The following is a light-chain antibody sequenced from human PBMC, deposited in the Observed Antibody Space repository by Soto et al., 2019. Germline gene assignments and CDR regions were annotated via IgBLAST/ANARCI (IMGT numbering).Light chain of an antibody. CDR1: ESVVSNY. Sequence: IVLTHSPGTLSFSPGERATLSCRATESVVSNYLAWYQLKPGQAPRLLIYDASSRATGIPDRFSGSESGTDFTLTISRLEPEDFAVYYCQQYGSIPWTFGQGTKVDIK. CDR3: QQYGSIPWT. CDR2: DAS. J-gene: IGKJ1*01. V-gene: IGKV3-20*01.